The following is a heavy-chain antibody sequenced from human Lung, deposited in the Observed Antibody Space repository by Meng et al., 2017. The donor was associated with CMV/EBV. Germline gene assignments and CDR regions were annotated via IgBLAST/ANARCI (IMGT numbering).Heavy chain of an antibody. CDR3: ARGMLPNFDAFDI. V-gene: IGHV3-48*03. CDR1: GFTFSSYE. Sequence: LSLTCXASGFTFSSYEMNWVRQAPGKGLEWVSYISSSGSTIYYADSVKGRFTISRDNAKNSLYLQMNSLRAEDTAVYYCARGMLPNFDAFDIWGQGTMVTVSS. D-gene: IGHD2-8*01. CDR2: ISSSGSTI. J-gene: IGHJ3*02.